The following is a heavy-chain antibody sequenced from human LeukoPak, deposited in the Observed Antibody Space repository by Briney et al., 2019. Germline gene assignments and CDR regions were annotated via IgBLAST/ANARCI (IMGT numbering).Heavy chain of an antibody. CDR1: GFTFYDYA. Sequence: PGGSLRLSCVASGFTFYDYALHWVRQALGEGLEWVSGISWNSGSIRYADSVKGRFTISRENAKNSLYLQMNSLRAEDTALYYCAKDIYYYDSSGYFDYWGKGTLVTVPS. V-gene: IGHV3-9*01. CDR3: AKDIYYYDSSGYFDY. CDR2: ISWNSGSI. J-gene: IGHJ4*02. D-gene: IGHD3-22*01.